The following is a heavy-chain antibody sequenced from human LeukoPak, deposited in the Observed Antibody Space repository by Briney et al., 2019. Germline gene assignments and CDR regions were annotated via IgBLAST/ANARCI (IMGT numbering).Heavy chain of an antibody. CDR2: INPTTGDT. V-gene: IGHV1-46*01. CDR1: GYTFTGYY. J-gene: IGHJ3*02. Sequence: ASVKVSCKASGYTFTGYYMHWVRQAPGQGLEWMGIINPTTGDTTYAQKFQGRLTMTRDMSTSTVYMELSSLTSEDTAVFYCARYGFSTVRQGGWHAFDIWGQGTVVTVSS. D-gene: IGHD6-13*01. CDR3: ARYGFSTVRQGGWHAFDI.